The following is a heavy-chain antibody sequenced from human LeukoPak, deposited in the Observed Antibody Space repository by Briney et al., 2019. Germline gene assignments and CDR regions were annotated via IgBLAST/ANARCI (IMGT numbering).Heavy chain of an antibody. D-gene: IGHD1-26*01. CDR3: ARALWELPFDY. J-gene: IGHJ4*02. CDR1: GYTFTSYG. V-gene: IGHV1-2*02. CDR2: INPNSGGT. Sequence: ASVKVSCKASGYTFTSYGISWVRQAPGQGLEWMGWINPNSGGTNYAQKFQGRVTMTRDTSISTAYMELSRLRSDDTAVYYCARALWELPFDYWGQGTLVTVSS.